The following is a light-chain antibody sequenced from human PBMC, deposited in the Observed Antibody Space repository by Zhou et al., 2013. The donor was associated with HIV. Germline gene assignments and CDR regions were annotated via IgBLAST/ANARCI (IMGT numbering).Light chain of an antibody. CDR1: RSISNTY. CDR3: QQFGSSPPFT. V-gene: IGKV3-20*01. CDR2: GAS. Sequence: EIGLTQSPDTLSLSPGERATLSCRASRSISNTYLSWFQQKPGQAPXLIVYGASIRATGIPDRFSGSGSGTDFTLTISRLEPEDFAVYYCQQFGSSPPFTFGXGTRLEIK. J-gene: IGKJ2*01.